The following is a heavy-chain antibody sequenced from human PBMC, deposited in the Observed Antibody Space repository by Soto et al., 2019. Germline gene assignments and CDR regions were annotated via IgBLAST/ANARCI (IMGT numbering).Heavy chain of an antibody. CDR3: ARFTYYYDTSGQCMWFVL. D-gene: IGHD3-22*01. CDR2: FYYRGDT. J-gene: IGHJ5*02. Sequence: SETLSLTCTVSGDSIQNYWWSWIRQPPGKTLEWIGYFYYRGDTNYNPPLRSRATISGDMSKNQFYLRLTSVTDADTAVYYCARFTYYYDTSGQCMWFVLWGQGNLVTVFS. CDR1: GDSIQNYW. V-gene: IGHV4-59*01.